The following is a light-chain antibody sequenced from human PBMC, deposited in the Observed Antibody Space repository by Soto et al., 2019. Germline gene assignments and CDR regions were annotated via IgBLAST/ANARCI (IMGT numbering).Light chain of an antibody. V-gene: IGKV3-20*01. CDR2: GAS. Sequence: ETVLTQSPGTLSLSPGERATLSCRAGQSVSSSYLAWYHQRPGQAPRLLIYGASRRATGIPDRFSGSGSGTDFTLTISRLEPEDFAVYYCQQYDRSWTFGQGTKVDIK. J-gene: IGKJ1*01. CDR3: QQYDRSWT. CDR1: QSVSSSY.